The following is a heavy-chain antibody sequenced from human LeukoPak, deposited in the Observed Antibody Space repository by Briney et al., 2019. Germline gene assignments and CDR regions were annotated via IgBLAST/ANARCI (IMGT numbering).Heavy chain of an antibody. CDR1: GYTFTTYG. CDR3: ARGPSFSNSLYYYYYYMDV. V-gene: IGHV1-18*01. Sequence: ASVKVSCKASGYTFTTYGISWVRQAPGQGLEWMGWISPYNGDTNYAQKLQGRVTMTTDTSTSTAYMELRSLRDDDTAVYSCARGPSFSNSLYYYYYYMDVWAKGTAVTVSS. J-gene: IGHJ6*03. CDR2: ISPYNGDT. D-gene: IGHD4-11*01.